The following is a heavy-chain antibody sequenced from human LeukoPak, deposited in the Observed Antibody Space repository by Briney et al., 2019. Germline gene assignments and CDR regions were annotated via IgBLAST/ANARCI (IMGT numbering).Heavy chain of an antibody. V-gene: IGHV4-39*01. Sequence: SETLSLTCTVSGGSISSSGYYWGWIRQPPGKGLEWIASIYYSGSTYYNPSLKSRVTISVDTSKNQLSLKLSSLTAADTAVYYCARAGITIFGVVDYWGQGTLVTVSS. CDR1: GGSISSSGYY. CDR2: IYYSGST. CDR3: ARAGITIFGVVDY. D-gene: IGHD3-3*01. J-gene: IGHJ4*02.